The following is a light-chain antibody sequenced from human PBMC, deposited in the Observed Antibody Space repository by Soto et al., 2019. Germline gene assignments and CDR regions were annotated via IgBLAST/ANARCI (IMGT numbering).Light chain of an antibody. CDR2: RAS. J-gene: IGKJ1*01. Sequence: EIVLTQSPGTLSLSPGERATLSCRASQRVSGNYLAWYQQKPGQPPRLLIYRASTRATGVPARFSGSGSGTDLTITISSLEPEDFEVYYCQQRSDWPRTFGQGTKVDIK. CDR3: QQRSDWPRT. V-gene: IGKV3D-20*02. CDR1: QRVSGNY.